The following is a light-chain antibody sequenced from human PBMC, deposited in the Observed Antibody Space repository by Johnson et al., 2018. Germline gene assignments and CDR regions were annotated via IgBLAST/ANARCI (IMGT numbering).Light chain of an antibody. Sequence: QSVLTQPPSVSAAPGQKVTISCSGSSSNIGNNYVSWYQQLPGTAPKLLIYENNKRPSGIPDRFSGSKSGTSATLGITGIQTGDDADYYCGTWESRLSAGNVFGTGTKLTVL. CDR1: SSNIGNNY. CDR3: GTWESRLSAGNV. V-gene: IGLV1-51*02. CDR2: ENN. J-gene: IGLJ1*01.